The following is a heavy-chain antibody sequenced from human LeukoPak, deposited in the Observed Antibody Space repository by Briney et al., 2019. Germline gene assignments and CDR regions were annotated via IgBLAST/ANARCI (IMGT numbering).Heavy chain of an antibody. CDR2: ISGSGGST. J-gene: IGHJ4*02. V-gene: IGHV3-23*01. CDR3: AKGGQQHIVRGDYFDC. Sequence: PGGSLRLSCAASGFTFSSYAMSWVRQAPGKGLEWVSAISGSGGSTYYADSVKGRFTISRDNSKNTLYLQMNSLRAEDTAVYYCAKGGQQHIVRGDYFDCWGQGTPVTVSS. CDR1: GFTFSSYA. D-gene: IGHD2/OR15-2a*01.